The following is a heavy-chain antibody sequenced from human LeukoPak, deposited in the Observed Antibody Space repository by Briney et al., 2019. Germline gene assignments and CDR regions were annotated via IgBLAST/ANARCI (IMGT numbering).Heavy chain of an antibody. CDR1: GGSISSYY. Sequence: SETLSLTCTVSGGSISSYYWSWIRQPPGKGLEWIGYIYYSGSTNYNPSLKSRVTISVDTSKNQFSLKPSSVTAADTAVYYCARRRYFDYWGQGTLVTVSS. J-gene: IGHJ4*02. V-gene: IGHV4-59*08. CDR2: IYYSGST. CDR3: ARRRYFDY.